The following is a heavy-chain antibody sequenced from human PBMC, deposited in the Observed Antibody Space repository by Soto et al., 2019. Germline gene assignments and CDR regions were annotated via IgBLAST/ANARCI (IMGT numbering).Heavy chain of an antibody. D-gene: IGHD6-13*01. CDR3: ARDRDPEQQLFRGGMDV. V-gene: IGHV3-33*01. Sequence: QVQLVESGGGVVQPGRSLRLSCAASGFTFSSYGMHWVRQAPGKGLEWVAVIWYDGSNKYYADSVKGRFTISRDNSKNTLYLQMNSLRAEDTAVYYCARDRDPEQQLFRGGMDVWGQGTTVTVSS. CDR1: GFTFSSYG. CDR2: IWYDGSNK. J-gene: IGHJ6*02.